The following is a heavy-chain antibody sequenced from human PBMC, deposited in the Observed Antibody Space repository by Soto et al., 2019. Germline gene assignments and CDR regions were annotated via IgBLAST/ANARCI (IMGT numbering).Heavy chain of an antibody. CDR3: ARDLGIVLVPAAITPNWFDP. J-gene: IGHJ5*02. D-gene: IGHD2-2*02. V-gene: IGHV3-30-3*01. CDR2: ISYDGSNK. Sequence: GGSLRLSCAASGFTFSSYAMHWVRQAPGKGLEWVAVISYDGSNKYYADSVKGRFTISRDNSKNTLYLQMNSLRAEDTAVYYCARDLGIVLVPAAITPNWFDPWGQGT. CDR1: GFTFSSYA.